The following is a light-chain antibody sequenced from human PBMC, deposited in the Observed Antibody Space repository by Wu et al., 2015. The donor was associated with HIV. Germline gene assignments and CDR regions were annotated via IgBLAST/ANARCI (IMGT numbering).Light chain of an antibody. V-gene: IGKV3-20*01. CDR2: GAS. J-gene: IGKJ4*01. CDR1: QNVSSNY. Sequence: EIVLTQSPGTLSLSPGERATLSCRASQNVSSNYLAWYQQKPGQAPRLLIYGASTRATGIPDRFGGSGSGTDFTLTISRLEPEDFAVYYCQQYAYLYPSTFGGGTKGGD. CDR3: QQYAYLYPST.